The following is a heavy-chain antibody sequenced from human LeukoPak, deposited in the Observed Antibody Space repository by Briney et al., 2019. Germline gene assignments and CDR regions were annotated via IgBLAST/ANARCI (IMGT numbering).Heavy chain of an antibody. D-gene: IGHD6-13*01. CDR2: AYYRSKWYI. J-gene: IGHJ4*02. V-gene: IGHV6-1*01. CDR3: ARGIAPADPRYNLNY. Sequence: SQTLSLTCAISGDSVSGSPAVWNWIRQSPSRGLEWLGRAYYRSKWYIDYAVSVKGRITITPDTSKNQFSLQLNSVTPEDTAVYYCARGIAPADPRYNLNYGGKGTLLTVS. CDR1: GDSVSGSPAV.